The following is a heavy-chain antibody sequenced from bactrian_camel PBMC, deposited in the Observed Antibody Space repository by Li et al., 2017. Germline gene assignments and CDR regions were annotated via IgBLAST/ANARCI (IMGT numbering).Heavy chain of an antibody. Sequence: HVQLVESGGGSVEAGGSLRLSCVAPEYTFSSKCAGWFRQVPGKAREGVARIDSSGHTWFADSVQGRFTISKDDATLALSLQMHSLKPEDTAMYYCAPHQASGSGGYWGQGTQVTVS. D-gene: IGHD3*01. V-gene: IGHV3S9*01. CDR3: APHQASGSGGY. J-gene: IGHJ6*01. CDR2: IDSSGHT. CDR1: EYTFSSKC.